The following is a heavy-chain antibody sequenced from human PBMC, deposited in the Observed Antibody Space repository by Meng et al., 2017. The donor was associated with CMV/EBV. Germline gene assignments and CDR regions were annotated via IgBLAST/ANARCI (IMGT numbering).Heavy chain of an antibody. D-gene: IGHD2-8*01. V-gene: IGHV4-59*01. Sequence: SETLSLTCTVSGGSISSYYWSWIRQPPGKGPEWIGYIYYSGSTNYNPSLKSRVTISVDTSKNQFSLKLSSVTAADTAVYYCARKPLLRHWFDPWGQGTLVTVSS. J-gene: IGHJ5*02. CDR2: IYYSGST. CDR1: GGSISSYY. CDR3: ARKPLLRHWFDP.